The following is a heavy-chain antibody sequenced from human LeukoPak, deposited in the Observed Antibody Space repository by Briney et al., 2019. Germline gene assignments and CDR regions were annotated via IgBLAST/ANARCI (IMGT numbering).Heavy chain of an antibody. D-gene: IGHD3-22*01. V-gene: IGHV4-59*01. CDR3: ARDSGYYDSSGYFLGWFDP. CDR1: GGSISSYY. Sequence: PSETLSLTCTVSGGSISSYYWSWIRQPPGKGLEWIGYIYYSGSTNYNPSLKSRVTISVDTSKSQFSLKLCSVTAADTAVYYCARDSGYYDSSGYFLGWFDPWGQGTLVTVSS. J-gene: IGHJ5*02. CDR2: IYYSGST.